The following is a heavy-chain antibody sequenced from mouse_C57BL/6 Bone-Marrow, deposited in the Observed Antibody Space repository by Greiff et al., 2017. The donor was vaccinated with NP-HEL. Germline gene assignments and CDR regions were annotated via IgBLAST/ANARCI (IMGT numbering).Heavy chain of an antibody. J-gene: IGHJ3*01. V-gene: IGHV5-9-1*02. CDR1: GFTFSSYA. CDR2: ISSGGDYI. CDR3: TSLDGYYPWFAY. D-gene: IGHD2-3*01. Sequence: EVKLVESGEGLVKPGGSLKLSCAASGFTFSSYAMSWVRQTPEKRLEWVAYISSGGDYIYYAATVKGRFTISRDNARNTLYLQMSSLKSEDTAMYYCTSLDGYYPWFAYWGQGTLVTVSA.